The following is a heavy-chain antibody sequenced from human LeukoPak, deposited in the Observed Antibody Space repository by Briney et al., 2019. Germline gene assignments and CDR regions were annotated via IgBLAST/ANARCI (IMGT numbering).Heavy chain of an antibody. CDR3: ARGKNYDILTGYSTTPFDY. D-gene: IGHD3-9*01. Sequence: PSETLSLTCAVYGGSFSGYYWSWIRQPPGKGLEWIGEINHSGSTNYNPSLKSRVTISVDTSKNQFSLKLSSVTAADTAVYYCARGKNYDILTGYSTTPFDYWGQGTLVTVSS. CDR2: INHSGST. V-gene: IGHV4-34*01. CDR1: GGSFSGYY. J-gene: IGHJ4*02.